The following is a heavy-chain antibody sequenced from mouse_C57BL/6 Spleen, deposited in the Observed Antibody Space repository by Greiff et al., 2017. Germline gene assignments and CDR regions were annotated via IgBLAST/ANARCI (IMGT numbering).Heavy chain of an antibody. D-gene: IGHD1-1*01. CDR1: GYTFTSYW. Sequence: VQLQQPGAELVMPGASVKLSCKASGYTFTSYWMHWVKQRPGQGLEWIGVIDPSASYTNYNQKFKGKSTLNVDKSSSTAYMQLSSLTSEDSAVYYCARRDLLRSWFAYWGQGTLVTVSA. CDR2: IDPSASYT. J-gene: IGHJ3*01. V-gene: IGHV1-69*01. CDR3: ARRDLLRSWFAY.